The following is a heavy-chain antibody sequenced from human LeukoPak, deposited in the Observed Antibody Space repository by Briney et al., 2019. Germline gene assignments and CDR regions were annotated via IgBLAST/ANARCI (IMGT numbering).Heavy chain of an antibody. Sequence: SETLSLTCAVSGYSISSGYYWGWIRQPPGKGLEWIGSIYHSGSTYYNPSLKSRVTISVDTSKNQFSPKLSSVTAADTAVYYCARLVVVPAAIPDNFDYRGQGTLVTVSS. CDR1: GYSISSGYY. J-gene: IGHJ4*02. CDR2: IYHSGST. CDR3: ARLVVVPAAIPDNFDY. V-gene: IGHV4-38-2*01. D-gene: IGHD2-2*01.